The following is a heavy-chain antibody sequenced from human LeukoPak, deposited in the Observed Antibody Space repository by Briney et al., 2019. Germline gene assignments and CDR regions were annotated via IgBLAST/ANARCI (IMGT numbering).Heavy chain of an antibody. CDR2: IIPIFGTA. J-gene: IGHJ4*02. Sequence: ASVKVSCKASGGTFSSYAISWVRQAPGQGLEWMGGIIPIFGTANYAQKFQGRVTITTDESTSTAYMELSSLRSKDTAVYYCARDRGIRDFWSGYYAYYFDYWGQGTLVTVSS. CDR1: GGTFSSYA. V-gene: IGHV1-69*05. CDR3: ARDRGIRDFWSGYYAYYFDY. D-gene: IGHD3-3*01.